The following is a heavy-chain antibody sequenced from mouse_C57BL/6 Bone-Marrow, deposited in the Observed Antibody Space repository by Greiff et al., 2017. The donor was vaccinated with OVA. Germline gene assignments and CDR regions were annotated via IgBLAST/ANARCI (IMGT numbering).Heavy chain of an antibody. J-gene: IGHJ3*01. CDR3: ARRIDYGPFAY. CDR2: IHPNSGGT. Sequence: QVQLQQPGAELVKPGASVKLSCKASGYTFTSYWMHWVKQRPGQGLEWIGMIHPNSGGTNYNEKFKSKATLTVDKSSSTAYMQLSSLTSEDSAVYYCARRIDYGPFAYWGQGTRVTVSA. D-gene: IGHD1-1*02. CDR1: GYTFTSYW. V-gene: IGHV1-64*01.